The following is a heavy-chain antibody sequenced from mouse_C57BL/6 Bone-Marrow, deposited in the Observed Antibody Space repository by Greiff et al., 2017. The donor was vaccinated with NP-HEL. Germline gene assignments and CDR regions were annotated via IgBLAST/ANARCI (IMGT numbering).Heavy chain of an antibody. CDR2: INPNNGGT. CDR1: GYTFTDYY. Sequence: EVQLQQSGPELVKPGASVKISCKASGYTFTDYYMNWVKQSPGKSLEWIGDINPNNGGTSYNQKFKGKATLTVDKSSSTAYMELRSLTSEDSAVYYCARDYYGSSYDCWYFDVWGTGTTVTVSS. V-gene: IGHV1-26*01. D-gene: IGHD1-1*01. J-gene: IGHJ1*03. CDR3: ARDYYGSSYDCWYFDV.